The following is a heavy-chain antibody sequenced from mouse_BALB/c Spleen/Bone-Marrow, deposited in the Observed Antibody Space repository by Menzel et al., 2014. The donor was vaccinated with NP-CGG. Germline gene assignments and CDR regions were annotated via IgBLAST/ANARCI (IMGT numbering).Heavy chain of an antibody. CDR2: ISTYSGNT. V-gene: IGHV1-67*01. CDR3: ARRTNLQGDFDV. CDR1: GYTFXDYA. J-gene: IGHJ1*01. Sequence: VKLVESGPELVRPGVSVKISCKGSGYTFXDYAMHWVKQSHAKSLEWIGVISTYSGNTNYNQKFKGKATMTVDKSSSSAYMKLAKFTSEDSAIYSCARRTNLQGDFDVWGAGTTVTVSS. D-gene: IGHD1-3*01.